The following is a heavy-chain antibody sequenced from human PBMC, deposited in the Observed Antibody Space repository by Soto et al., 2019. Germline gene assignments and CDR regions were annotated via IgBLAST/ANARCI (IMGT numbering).Heavy chain of an antibody. V-gene: IGHV3-72*01. CDR1: GFTFSDHY. CDR2: SRNRANSYTT. D-gene: IGHD5-18*01. Sequence: GASLRLSCAASGFTFSDHYMDWVRQAPGKGLEWVGRSRNRANSYTTEYAASVKGRFTISRDNAKNTLYLQMNSLRAEDTAVYYCARSITGYSYADSWGQGT. CDR3: ARSITGYSYADS. J-gene: IGHJ4*02.